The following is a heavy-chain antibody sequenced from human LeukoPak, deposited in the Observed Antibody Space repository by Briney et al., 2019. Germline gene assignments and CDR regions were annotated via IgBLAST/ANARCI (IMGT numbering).Heavy chain of an antibody. Sequence: GGSLRLSCAASGFTFSSYSMNWVRQAPGKGLEWVSSISSSSSYIYYADSVKGRFTISRDNAKNSLYLQMNSLRAEDTAVYYCARDILTGYYSIDYWGQGTLVTVSS. J-gene: IGHJ4*02. D-gene: IGHD3-9*01. CDR3: ARDILTGYYSIDY. V-gene: IGHV3-21*01. CDR1: GFTFSSYS. CDR2: ISSSSSYI.